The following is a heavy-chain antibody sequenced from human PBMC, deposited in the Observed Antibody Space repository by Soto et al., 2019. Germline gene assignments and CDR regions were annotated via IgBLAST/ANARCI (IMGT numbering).Heavy chain of an antibody. D-gene: IGHD3-22*01. Sequence: SETLSLTGAVCGGSFSGYYCSWIRQPPWKGLEWIGEINHSGITNYNPSLKSRVTISVDTSKNQFSLKLSSVTAADTAVYYCARGRGNYYDSRGYYSLDAFDIWGQGTMVTFSS. CDR1: GGSFSGYY. CDR3: ARGRGNYYDSRGYYSLDAFDI. CDR2: INHSGIT. J-gene: IGHJ3*02. V-gene: IGHV4-34*01.